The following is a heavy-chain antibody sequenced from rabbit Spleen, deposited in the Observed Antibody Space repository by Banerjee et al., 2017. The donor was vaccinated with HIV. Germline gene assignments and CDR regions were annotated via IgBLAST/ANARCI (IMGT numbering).Heavy chain of an antibody. CDR1: GFSFSSSSW. J-gene: IGHJ2*01. CDR3: ARNYVNAFDP. CDR2: IYSGSSGDT. D-gene: IGHD1-1*01. Sequence: QERLVESGGGLVKPEGSLTLTCTASGFSFSSSSWISWVRQAPGKGLEWIACIYSGSSGDTYYASWAKGRFTISKTSSTTVTLQVTSLTAADTATYFCARNYVNAFDPWGPGTLVTVS. V-gene: IGHV1S45*01.